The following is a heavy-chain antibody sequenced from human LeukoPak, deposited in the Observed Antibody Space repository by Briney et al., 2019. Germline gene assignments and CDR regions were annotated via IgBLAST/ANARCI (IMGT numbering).Heavy chain of an antibody. Sequence: GSLRLSCAASGFTFSSDAMSWVRQAPGKGLEWVAAISSSGGSTYYADSVKGRFTISRDNSKNTLYLQMNSLRAEDTAVYYCAKDQGWDLGDYWGQGTLVSVSS. CDR1: GFTFSSDA. CDR2: ISSSGGST. J-gene: IGHJ4*02. D-gene: IGHD1-26*01. V-gene: IGHV3-23*01. CDR3: AKDQGWDLGDY.